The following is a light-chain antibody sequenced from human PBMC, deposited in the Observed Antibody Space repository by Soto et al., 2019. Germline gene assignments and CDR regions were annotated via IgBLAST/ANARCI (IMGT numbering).Light chain of an antibody. CDR3: SSDAGSNHF. V-gene: IGLV2-8*01. CDR1: SSDVGGYNY. Sequence: QSALTQPPSASGSPGQSVTISCTGTSSDVGGYNYVSWYQQHPGKAPKLMIYEVSKRPSGVPDRFSGSKSGNTASLTVSGLQAEDEADYYCSSDAGSNHFFGGGTQLTVL. J-gene: IGLJ2*01. CDR2: EVS.